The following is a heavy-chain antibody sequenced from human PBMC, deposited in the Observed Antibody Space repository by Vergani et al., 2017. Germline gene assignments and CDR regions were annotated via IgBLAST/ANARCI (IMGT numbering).Heavy chain of an antibody. Sequence: QVQLVESGGGLVKPGGSLRLSCAASGFTFSDYYMSWIRQAPGKGLEWVSYISSSSSYTNYADSVKGRFTISRDNAKNSLYLQMNSLRAEDTAVYYCARDLSSYDFWSGYPKNYFDYWGQGTLVTVSS. J-gene: IGHJ4*02. CDR3: ARDLSSYDFWSGYPKNYFDY. D-gene: IGHD3-3*01. V-gene: IGHV3-11*06. CDR2: ISSSSSYT. CDR1: GFTFSDYY.